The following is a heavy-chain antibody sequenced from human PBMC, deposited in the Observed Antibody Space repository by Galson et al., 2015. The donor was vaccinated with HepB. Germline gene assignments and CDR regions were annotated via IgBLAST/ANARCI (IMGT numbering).Heavy chain of an antibody. J-gene: IGHJ3*01. V-gene: IGHV3-11*01. CDR2: ITLSGRTT. D-gene: IGHD3-10*01. CDR1: GFSFRDYF. CDR3: ARGPGGSLDS. Sequence: SLRLSCAASGFSFRDYFTSWIRQAPGKGLEWLSYITLSGRTTYYVDSVKGRFTISRDNAKKSLYLQMDSLRTEDTAVYYCARGPGGSLDSWGQGTMVTVSS.